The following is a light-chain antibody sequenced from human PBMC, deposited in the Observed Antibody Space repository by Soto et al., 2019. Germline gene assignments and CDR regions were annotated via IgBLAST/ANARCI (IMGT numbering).Light chain of an antibody. CDR2: DAS. V-gene: IGKV3-11*01. J-gene: IGKJ5*01. CDR1: QSVSSF. CDR3: QQRSDWSSIT. Sequence: EIVLTQSPATLSLSPGERATLSCRASQSVSSFLAWYQQKPGQAPRLLIHDASNRATGIPARFSGSGSGTDFTLTISSLEPVDFAVYYCQQRSDWSSITFGQGTRLEIK.